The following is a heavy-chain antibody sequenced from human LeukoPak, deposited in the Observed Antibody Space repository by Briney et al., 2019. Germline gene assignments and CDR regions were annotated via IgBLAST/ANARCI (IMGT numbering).Heavy chain of an antibody. Sequence: SETLSLTCTVSGGSISSSSYYWGWIRQPPGKGLEWIGSIYYSGSTYYNPSLKSRVTISVDTSKNQFSLKLSFVTAAGTAVYYCARSGYSSGWHGGDFDYWGQGTLVTVSS. CDR1: GGSISSSSYY. J-gene: IGHJ4*02. CDR2: IYYSGST. D-gene: IGHD6-19*01. CDR3: ARSGYSSGWHGGDFDY. V-gene: IGHV4-39*01.